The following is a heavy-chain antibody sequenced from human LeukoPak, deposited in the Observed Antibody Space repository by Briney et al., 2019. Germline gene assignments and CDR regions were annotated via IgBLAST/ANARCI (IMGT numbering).Heavy chain of an antibody. CDR2: IYTSGST. CDR1: GGSISSYY. CDR3: ARGYDYGDYSNGMDV. V-gene: IGHV4-4*07. Sequence: PSETLSLTCTVSGGSISSYYWSWIRQPAGKGLEWIGRIYTSGSTNYNPSLKSRVTMSVDTSKNQFSLKLSSVTAADTAVYYCARGYDYGDYSNGMDVWGQGTTVTVSS. J-gene: IGHJ6*02. D-gene: IGHD4-17*01.